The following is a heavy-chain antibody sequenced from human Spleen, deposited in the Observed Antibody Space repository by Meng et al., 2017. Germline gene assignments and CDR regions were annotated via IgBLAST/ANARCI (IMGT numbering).Heavy chain of an antibody. CDR1: GFTFSSYS. J-gene: IGHJ4*02. D-gene: IGHD5-18*01. Sequence: GESLKISCAASGFTFSSYSMNWVRQAPGKGLEWVSSISSSSSYIYYADSVKGRFTVSRDNAKNSLSLQMNSLRAEDTATYYCARDRSGYSYGTHFVYWGQGTLVTVSS. V-gene: IGHV3-21*06. CDR3: ARDRSGYSYGTHFVY. CDR2: ISSSSSYI.